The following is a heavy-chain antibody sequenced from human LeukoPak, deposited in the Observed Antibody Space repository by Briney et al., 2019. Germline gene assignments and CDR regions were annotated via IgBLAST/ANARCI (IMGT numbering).Heavy chain of an antibody. CDR1: GFTFSDYY. V-gene: IGHV3-11*01. CDR2: ISSSGSTI. Sequence: GSLRLSCAASGFTFSDYYMTWIRQAPGKGLEWVSSISSSGSTIYYADSVKGRFTISRDNAKNSLYLQMNSLRAEDTAVYYCARGHSSSWYWDWGQGTLVTVSS. J-gene: IGHJ4*02. CDR3: ARGHSSSWYWD. D-gene: IGHD6-13*01.